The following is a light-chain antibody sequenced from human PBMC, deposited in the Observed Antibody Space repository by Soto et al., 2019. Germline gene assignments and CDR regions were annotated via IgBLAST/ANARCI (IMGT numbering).Light chain of an antibody. J-gene: IGKJ1*01. CDR3: QQYGSSPWT. V-gene: IGKV3-20*01. CDR2: GAS. Sequence: EIVLTQSPGTLSLSPGERATLSCRASQSVSSSYLAWYQQKPGQAPRLLIDGASSRATGIPDRFSGSGSGTDFTIIISRLEPEYFAVYYCQQYGSSPWTFGQGTKVEIK. CDR1: QSVSSSY.